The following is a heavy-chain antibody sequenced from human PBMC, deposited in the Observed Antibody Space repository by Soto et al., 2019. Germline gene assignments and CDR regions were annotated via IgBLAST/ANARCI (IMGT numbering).Heavy chain of an antibody. CDR3: GKVLVGATGHTDSDS. CDR2: IDYNGVT. V-gene: IGHV4-39*01. CDR1: GGSIYRSGYY. D-gene: IGHD2-15*01. Sequence: SETLSLTCTVSGGSIYRSGYYWGWVRQPPGRGLEWIGNIDYNGVTYSNPSLKSRVTISRDTSKNQFSLKLTSVTAADTALYYCGKVLVGATGHTDSDSWGPGTLVTVSS. J-gene: IGHJ4*02.